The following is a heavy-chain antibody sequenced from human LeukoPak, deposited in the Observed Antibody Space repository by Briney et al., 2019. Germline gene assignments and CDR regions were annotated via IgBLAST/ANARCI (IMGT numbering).Heavy chain of an antibody. V-gene: IGHV1-69*05. CDR3: ARDRASGSYFDAFDI. J-gene: IGHJ3*02. CDR1: RGTFSSYA. D-gene: IGHD1-26*01. Sequence: GASVKVSCKASRGTFSSYAISWVRQAPLQRLEWMGGIIPIFGTANYAQKFQGRVTMTTDASTSTAYMELSSLRSEDTAVYYCARDRASGSYFDAFDISGQGTMGTVSS. CDR2: IIPIFGTA.